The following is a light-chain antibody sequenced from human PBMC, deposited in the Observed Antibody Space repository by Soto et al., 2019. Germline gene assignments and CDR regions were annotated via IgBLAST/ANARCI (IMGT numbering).Light chain of an antibody. CDR2: DVY. CDR3: CSYAGSYTLV. Sequence: QSALTQPRSVSGSPGQSVTLSCTGTSSDVGGYHYVSWYQHHPGKAPKIIIYDVYKRPSGVPDRFSGSKSGNTASLTISGLQTEDEADYYCCSYAGSYTLVFGGGTKLTVL. V-gene: IGLV2-11*01. CDR1: SSDVGGYHY. J-gene: IGLJ2*01.